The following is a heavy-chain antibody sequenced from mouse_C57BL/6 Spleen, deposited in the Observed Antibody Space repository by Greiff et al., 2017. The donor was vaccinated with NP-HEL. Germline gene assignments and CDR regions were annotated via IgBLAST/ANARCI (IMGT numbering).Heavy chain of an antibody. Sequence: EVKLQESGPELVKPGDSVKISCKASGYSFTGYFMNWVMQSHGKSLEWIGRINPYNGDTFYNQKFKGKATLTVDKSSSTAHMELRSLTSEDSAVYYCARIYSNYEDYYAMDYWGQGTSVTVSS. CDR3: ARIYSNYEDYYAMDY. V-gene: IGHV1-20*01. CDR2: INPYNGDT. CDR1: GYSFTGYF. J-gene: IGHJ4*01. D-gene: IGHD2-5*01.